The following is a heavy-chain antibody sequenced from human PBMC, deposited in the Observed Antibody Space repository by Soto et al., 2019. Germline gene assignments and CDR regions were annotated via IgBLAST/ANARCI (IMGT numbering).Heavy chain of an antibody. CDR3: STIQRSSTSRGSDVDP. J-gene: IGHJ5*02. CDR2: INPNSGAT. D-gene: IGHD6-13*01. CDR1: DYYFPGYN. Sequence: QVQLVQSGAEVKKPGASVKVSCKASDYYFPGYNIHWVRQAPGQGLEWMGWINPNSGATTYAQKCQGMVTLTRDTSISTADLEVRRLSSDATAVYYGSTIQRSSTSRGSDVDPWGQGTEVTVSS. V-gene: IGHV1-2*02.